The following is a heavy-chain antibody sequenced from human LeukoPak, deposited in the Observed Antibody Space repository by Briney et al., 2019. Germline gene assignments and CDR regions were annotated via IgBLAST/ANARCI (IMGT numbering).Heavy chain of an antibody. Sequence: GGSLTLSCAASELTFSSYDMILVRQAPANGLECVSGISGNGGVIYYSYSVKGRFTISRDNSKNTLYLQMNRLRVWDTVVYYCANSFGYRRSWFDNWGQGTLVTVS. CDR2: ISGNGGVI. CDR1: ELTFSSYD. CDR3: ANSFGYRRSWFDN. D-gene: IGHD6-13*01. V-gene: IGHV3-23*01. J-gene: IGHJ4*02.